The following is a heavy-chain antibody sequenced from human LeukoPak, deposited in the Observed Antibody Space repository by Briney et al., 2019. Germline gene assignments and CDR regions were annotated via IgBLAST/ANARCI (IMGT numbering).Heavy chain of an antibody. CDR3: ASGYSGYALDAFDI. V-gene: IGHV1-2*06. J-gene: IGHJ3*02. CDR1: GYTFTGYY. CDR2: INPNSGGT. D-gene: IGHD5-12*01. Sequence: APVKVSCKASGYTFTGYYMHWVRQAPGQGLEWMGRINPNSGGTNYAQKFQGRVTMTRDTSISTAYMELSRLRSDDTAVYYCASGYSGYALDAFDIWGQGTMVTVSS.